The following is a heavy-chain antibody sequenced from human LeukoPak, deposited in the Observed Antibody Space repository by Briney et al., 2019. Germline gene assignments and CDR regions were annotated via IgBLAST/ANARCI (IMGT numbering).Heavy chain of an antibody. CDR2: ISSSSSYI. CDR3: AKEEFVMEALTI. Sequence: GGSLRLSCAASGFTFSSYSTNWVRQAPGKGLEWVSSISSSSSYIYYADSVKGRFTISRDNAKNSLYLQMNSLRAEDTAVYYCAKEEFVMEALTIWGQGTLVTVSS. V-gene: IGHV3-21*04. J-gene: IGHJ4*02. CDR1: GFTFSSYS. D-gene: IGHD2/OR15-2a*01.